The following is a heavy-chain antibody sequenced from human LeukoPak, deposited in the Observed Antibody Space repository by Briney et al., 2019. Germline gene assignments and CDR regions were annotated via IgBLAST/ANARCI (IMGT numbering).Heavy chain of an antibody. D-gene: IGHD1-26*01. CDR1: GGSVRSYW. V-gene: IGHV4-4*07. CDR2: IYSTGST. J-gene: IGHJ4*02. CDR3: ARQGYTVSYYFLDY. Sequence: KPPETLSLTCDVSGGSVRSYWWGWVRQPAGKGLEWLGRIYSTGSTRFNPSLKSRLTLSIDTSTNQFSLKLTSVTAADTAVYFCARQGYTVSYYFLDYWSQGTLVTVSS.